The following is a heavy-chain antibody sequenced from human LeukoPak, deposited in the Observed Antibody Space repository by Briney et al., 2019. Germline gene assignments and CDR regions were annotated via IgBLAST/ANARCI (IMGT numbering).Heavy chain of an antibody. D-gene: IGHD5-18*01. Sequence: PSETLSLTCAVYGGSFSGYYWSWIRQPPGKGLEWIGEINHSGSTNYNPSLKSRVTISVDTSKNQFSLKLSSVTAADTAVYYCARDSTGRGYTYGEFDYWGQGTLVTVSS. CDR3: ARDSTGRGYTYGEFDY. CDR1: GGSFSGYY. V-gene: IGHV4-34*01. J-gene: IGHJ4*02. CDR2: INHSGST.